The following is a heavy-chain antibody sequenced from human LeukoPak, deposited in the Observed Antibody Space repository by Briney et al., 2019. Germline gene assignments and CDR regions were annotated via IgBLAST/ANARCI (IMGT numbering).Heavy chain of an antibody. CDR3: ARESRGCLEWLPFEH. V-gene: IGHV3-7*01. D-gene: IGHD3-3*01. CDR2: IKQDGSEK. Sequence: SGGSLRLSCAVSGFTFRTYWMSWVRQAPGKGLEWVANIKQDGSEKYYDDSVKGRFTISRDNAKNSLYLQMNSLRAEDAAVYYCARESRGCLEWLPFEHWGQGTLVTVSS. J-gene: IGHJ4*02. CDR1: GFTFRTYW.